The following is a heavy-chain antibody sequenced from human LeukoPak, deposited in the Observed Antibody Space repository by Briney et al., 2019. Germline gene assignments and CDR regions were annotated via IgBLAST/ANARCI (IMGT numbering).Heavy chain of an antibody. CDR3: ARLRAPTGYYYYYYYMDV. Sequence: SETLSLTCTVSGGSISSSSYYWGWIRQPPGKGLEWIGSIYYSGSTYYNPSLKSRVTISVDTSKNQFSLKLSSVTAADTAVYYCARLRAPTGYYYYYYYMDVWGKGTTVTVSS. CDR2: IYYSGST. CDR1: GGSISSSSYY. V-gene: IGHV4-39*01. D-gene: IGHD1-26*01. J-gene: IGHJ6*03.